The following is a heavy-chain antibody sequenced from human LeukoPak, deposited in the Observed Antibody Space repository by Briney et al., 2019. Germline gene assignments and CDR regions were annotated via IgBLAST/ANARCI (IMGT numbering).Heavy chain of an antibody. Sequence: SETLSLTCTVSGGSISSSSYYWGWIRQPPGKGLEWIGSIYYSGSTYYNPSLKSRVTISVDTSKNQFSLKLSSVTAADTAVYYCVRERSASGWVDYWGQGTLVTVSS. CDR1: GGSISSSSYY. CDR2: IYYSGST. J-gene: IGHJ4*02. CDR3: VRERSASGWVDY. D-gene: IGHD6-19*01. V-gene: IGHV4-39*01.